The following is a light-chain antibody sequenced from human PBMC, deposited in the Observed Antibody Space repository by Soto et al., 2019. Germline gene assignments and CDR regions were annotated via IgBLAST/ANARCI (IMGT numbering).Light chain of an antibody. J-gene: IGLJ2*01. CDR3: QSYDSSLSVV. Sequence: QSVLTQPPSVSGAPGQRVTISCTGSSSNIGAGYDVHWYQQLPGTAPKLLMCGNSNRPSGVPDRFSGSKSGTSASLAITKLQAEDEADYYCQSYDSSLSVVFGGGTKVTVL. CDR1: SSNIGAGYD. V-gene: IGLV1-40*01. CDR2: GNS.